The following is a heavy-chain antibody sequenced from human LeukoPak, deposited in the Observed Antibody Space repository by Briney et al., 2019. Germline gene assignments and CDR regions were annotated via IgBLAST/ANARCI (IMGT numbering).Heavy chain of an antibody. Sequence: PGGSLRLSCAASGFTFSSRSMNWVRQAPGKGLEWVSYISSTSNTIYYADSVQDRFTISRDNAKNSLYLQMNSLRAEDTAVYYCAKDFGAARRRFGELAYYFDYWGQGTLVTVSS. CDR3: AKDFGAARRRFGELAYYFDY. CDR1: GFTFSSRS. D-gene: IGHD3-10*01. CDR2: ISSTSNTI. J-gene: IGHJ4*02. V-gene: IGHV3-48*01.